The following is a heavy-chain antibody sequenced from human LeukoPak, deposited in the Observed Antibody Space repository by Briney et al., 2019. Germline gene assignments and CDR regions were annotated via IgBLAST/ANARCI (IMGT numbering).Heavy chain of an antibody. CDR2: ISYDGSNK. CDR1: GFTFSSYA. V-gene: IGHV3-30-3*01. Sequence: PGGSLRLSCAASGFTFSSYAMHWVRQAPGKGLEWVAVISYDGSNKYYADSVKGRFTISRDNSKNTLYLQMNSLRAEDTAVYYCARASGGYSYWGQGTLVTVSS. CDR3: ARASGGYSY. D-gene: IGHD5-12*01. J-gene: IGHJ4*02.